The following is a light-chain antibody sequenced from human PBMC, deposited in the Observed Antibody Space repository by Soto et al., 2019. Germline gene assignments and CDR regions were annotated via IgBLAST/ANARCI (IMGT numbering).Light chain of an antibody. CDR3: QSYDRSLSGAV. CDR1: SSNIGAGYE. V-gene: IGLV1-40*01. CDR2: DTI. Sequence: QAVVTQPPSVSGAPGQRITISCTGSSSNIGAGYEVHWYQQLPGTAPKLLMYDTINRPSGVPDRFSGSKSGTSASLAITGLHAEDEADYYCQSYDRSLSGAVFGGGTQLTVL. J-gene: IGLJ3*02.